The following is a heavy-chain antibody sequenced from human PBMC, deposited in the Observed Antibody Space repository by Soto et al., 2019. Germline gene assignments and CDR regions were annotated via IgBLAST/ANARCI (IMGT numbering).Heavy chain of an antibody. Sequence: GGSLRLSCAASGFTFSSYSMNWVRQAPGKGLEWVSYISSSSSTIYYADSVKGRFTISRDNAKNSLYLQMNSLRDEDTAVYYCARDDRGTRPPYYYDSSGSNYYYYYGMDVWGQGTTVTVSS. CDR3: ARDDRGTRPPYYYDSSGSNYYYYYGMDV. V-gene: IGHV3-48*02. CDR1: GFTFSSYS. D-gene: IGHD3-22*01. J-gene: IGHJ6*02. CDR2: ISSSSSTI.